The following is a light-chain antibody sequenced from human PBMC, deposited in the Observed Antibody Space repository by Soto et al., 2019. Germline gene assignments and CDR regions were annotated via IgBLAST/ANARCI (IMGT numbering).Light chain of an antibody. CDR1: QSVSSN. CDR3: QQYNNWPLHT. Sequence: EIVMTQSPATLSVSPGERATLSCRASQSVSSNLAWYQQKPGQAPRLLIYAASTRTTGIPARFSGSGSGTEFTLTISSLQSGDFAVYYWQQYNNWPLHTFGQGTMLEIK. CDR2: AAS. J-gene: IGKJ2*01. V-gene: IGKV3-15*01.